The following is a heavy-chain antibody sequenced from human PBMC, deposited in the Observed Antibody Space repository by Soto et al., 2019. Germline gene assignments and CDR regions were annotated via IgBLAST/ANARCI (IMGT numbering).Heavy chain of an antibody. J-gene: IGHJ4*02. V-gene: IGHV1-58*01. CDR3: AAEGLDGYNWDY. CDR1: GFTFTSSA. Sequence: GASVKVSCKASGFTFTSSAVQWVRQARGQRLELIGWIVVGSGNTNYAQKFQERVTITRDVSTSTAYMELSSLRSEDTAVYYCAAEGLDGYNWDYWGQGTLVTVYS. CDR2: IVVGSGNT. D-gene: IGHD5-12*01.